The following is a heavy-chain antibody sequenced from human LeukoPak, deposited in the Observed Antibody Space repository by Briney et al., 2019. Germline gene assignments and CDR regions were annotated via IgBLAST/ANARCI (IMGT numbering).Heavy chain of an antibody. Sequence: ASVKVSCKASGGTFSSYAISWVRQAPGQGLEWMGWISAYNGNTNYAQKLQGRVTMTTDTSTSTAYMELRSLRSDDTAVYYCARFDGGHYDAFDIWGQGTMVTVSS. V-gene: IGHV1-18*01. CDR2: ISAYNGNT. CDR3: ARFDGGHYDAFDI. D-gene: IGHD2-15*01. CDR1: GGTFSSYA. J-gene: IGHJ3*02.